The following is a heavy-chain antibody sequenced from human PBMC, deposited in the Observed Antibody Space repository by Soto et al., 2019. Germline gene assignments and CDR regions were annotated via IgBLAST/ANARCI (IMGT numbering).Heavy chain of an antibody. Sequence: QVQLHQSVPGLVKTSQTLSLTCAISGDSVSSNSATWNWIRQSPSRGLEWLGRTYYRSKDYNEYAASERSRITVTADPSKNQVSLYLNSLSPEDTAVYYCARAIPPTSGWCYYDSRGQGALVTDFS. CDR3: ARAIPPTSGWCYYDS. CDR2: TYYRSKDYN. CDR1: GDSVSSNSAT. V-gene: IGHV6-1*01. J-gene: IGHJ4*02. D-gene: IGHD6-19*01.